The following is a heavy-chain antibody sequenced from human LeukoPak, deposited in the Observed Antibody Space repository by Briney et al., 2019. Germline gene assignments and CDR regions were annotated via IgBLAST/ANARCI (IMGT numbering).Heavy chain of an antibody. CDR1: GFTFSSYS. V-gene: IGHV3-23*01. J-gene: IGHJ4*02. CDR3: AKAFNYGSGYNYKTFDS. Sequence: GGSLRLSCAASGFTFSSYSMNWVRQAPGKGLERVSGITGTDGSTYYADSVKGRFTISRDNSKSALYLQMNSLRAEDTALYYCAKAFNYGSGYNYKTFDSWGQGTLVTVSS. CDR2: ITGTDGST. D-gene: IGHD3-10*01.